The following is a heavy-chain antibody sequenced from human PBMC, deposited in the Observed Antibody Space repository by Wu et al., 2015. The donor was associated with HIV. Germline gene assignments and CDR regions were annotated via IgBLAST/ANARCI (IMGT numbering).Heavy chain of an antibody. CDR2: MNPNGGGT. J-gene: IGHJ4*01. CDR3: ARLSSEGIREALYY. Sequence: QVQLVQSGAEVKKPGASVKVSCKASGYTFTDFYVHWVRQAPGQGLEWMGWMNPNGGGTNYAQKFQGRVAMTRDTSISTAYMELSRLTSDDTAVYFCARLSSEGIREALYYWGHGTLVSVSS. V-gene: IGHV1-2*02. CDR1: GYTFTDFY. D-gene: IGHD3-10*01.